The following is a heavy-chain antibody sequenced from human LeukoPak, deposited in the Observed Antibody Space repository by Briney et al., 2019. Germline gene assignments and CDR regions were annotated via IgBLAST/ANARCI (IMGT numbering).Heavy chain of an antibody. CDR1: GGSISSGGYY. V-gene: IGHV4-31*03. CDR2: IYYSGST. D-gene: IGHD6-25*01. CDR3: AREPQRRYFDY. J-gene: IGHJ4*02. Sequence: ASETLSLTCTVSGGSISSGGYYWSWIRQHPGKGLEWIGYIYYSGSTYYNPSLKSRVTISVDTSKNQFSLKLSSVTAADTAVYYCAREPQRRYFDYWGQGILVTVSS.